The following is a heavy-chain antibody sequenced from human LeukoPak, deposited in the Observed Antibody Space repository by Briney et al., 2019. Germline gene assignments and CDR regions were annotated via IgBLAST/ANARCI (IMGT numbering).Heavy chain of an antibody. J-gene: IGHJ5*02. Sequence: GGSLRLSCAASGFTFSSYAMSWVREAPGKGLEWVSAISGSGGSTYYADSVKGRFTISRDNSKNTLYLQMNSLRAEGTAVYYCAKGDKQQPPFDPWGQGTLVTVSS. CDR1: GFTFSSYA. CDR3: AKGDKQQPPFDP. V-gene: IGHV3-23*01. CDR2: ISGSGGST. D-gene: IGHD6-13*01.